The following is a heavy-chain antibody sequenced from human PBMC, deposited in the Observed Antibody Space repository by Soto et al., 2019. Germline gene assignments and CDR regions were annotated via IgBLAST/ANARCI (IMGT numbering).Heavy chain of an antibody. CDR3: ARDMYYYDSSGFKAFDI. V-gene: IGHV3-21*01. CDR2: ISSSSSYI. J-gene: IGHJ3*02. D-gene: IGHD3-22*01. Sequence: NPGGSLRLSCAASGFTFSSYSMNWVRQAPGKGLEWVSSISSSSSYIYYADSVKGRFTISRDNAKNSLYLQMNSLRAEDTAVYYCARDMYYYDSSGFKAFDIWGQGTTVTVSS. CDR1: GFTFSSYS.